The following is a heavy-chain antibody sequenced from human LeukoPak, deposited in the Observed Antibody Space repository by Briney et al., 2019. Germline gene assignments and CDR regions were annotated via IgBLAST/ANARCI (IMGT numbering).Heavy chain of an antibody. Sequence: ASVKVSCKASGYTFTSYYMHWVRQAPGQGLEWMGIINPSGGSTSYAQKFQGRVTMTRDTSTSTVYMELSSLRAEDTAVYYCARDQRNGYNYGAFDIWGQGTMVTVSS. V-gene: IGHV1-46*01. CDR1: GYTFTSYY. D-gene: IGHD5-24*01. CDR2: INPSGGST. J-gene: IGHJ3*02. CDR3: ARDQRNGYNYGAFDI.